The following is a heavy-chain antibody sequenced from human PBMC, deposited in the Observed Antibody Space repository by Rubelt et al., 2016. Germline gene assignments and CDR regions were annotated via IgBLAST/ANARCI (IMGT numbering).Heavy chain of an antibody. D-gene: IGHD6-6*01. CDR2: ISAYNGNT. CDR3: ATTIASRPYYVDY. Sequence: QVQLVQSGAEVKKPGASVKVSCKASGYTFTSYGISWVRQAPGQGLEWMGWISAYNGNTNFAQKRKGRVTMTTDTSTSTAYRGLSSLRSGDTAVYDCATTIASRPYYVDYWGQGTLVTVSS. V-gene: IGHV1-18*01. CDR1: GYTFTSYG. J-gene: IGHJ4*02.